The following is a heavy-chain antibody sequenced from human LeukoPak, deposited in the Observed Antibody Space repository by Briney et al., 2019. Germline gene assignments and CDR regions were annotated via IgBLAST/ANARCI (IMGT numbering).Heavy chain of an antibody. CDR2: IYYSGST. CDR1: GGSISSSSYY. Sequence: SETLSLTCTVSGGSISSSSYYWGWIRQPPGKGLEWIGSIYYSGSTYYNPSLKSRVTISVDTSKNQFSLKLSSVTAADTAVYYCARGRYSSGPFDYWGQGTLVTVSS. D-gene: IGHD6-19*01. J-gene: IGHJ4*02. CDR3: ARGRYSSGPFDY. V-gene: IGHV4-39*01.